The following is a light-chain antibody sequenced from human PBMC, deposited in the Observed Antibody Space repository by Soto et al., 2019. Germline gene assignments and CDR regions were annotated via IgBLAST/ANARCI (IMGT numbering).Light chain of an antibody. Sequence: AIRMTQSPSSLSASTGDRVTITCRASQGISSYLAWYQQKPGKAPKLLIYAASTLQSGVPSRFSGSGSGTDFTLTISSLQPEDFATYYCQQLNSYLFGQGTRLEIK. CDR2: AAS. CDR3: QQLNSYL. V-gene: IGKV1-8*01. CDR1: QGISSY. J-gene: IGKJ5*01.